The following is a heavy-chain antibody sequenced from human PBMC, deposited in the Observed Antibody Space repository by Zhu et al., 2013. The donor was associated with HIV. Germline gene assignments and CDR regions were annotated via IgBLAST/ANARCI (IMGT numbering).Heavy chain of an antibody. CDR3: ARVYSSSWYTYFDY. D-gene: IGHD6-13*01. CDR1: GGTFSDYG. CDR2: ISAYNGNT. Sequence: QVQLVQSGAEVKKPGSSVKVSCKASGGTFSDYGFNWVRQAPGQGLEWMGGISAYNGNTNYAQKLQGRVTMTTDTSTSTAYMELRSLRSDDTAVYYCARVYSSSWYTYFDYWGQGTLVTVSS. V-gene: IGHV1-18*01. J-gene: IGHJ4*02.